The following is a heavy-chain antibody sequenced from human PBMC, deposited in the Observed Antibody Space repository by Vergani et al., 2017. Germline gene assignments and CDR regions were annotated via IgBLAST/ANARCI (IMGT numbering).Heavy chain of an antibody. V-gene: IGHV3-53*01. CDR1: GFTVSSNY. D-gene: IGHD3-3*01. CDR2: IYSGGST. CDR3: ARVFPFYYGMDV. Sequence: EVQLVESGGGLIQPGGSLRLSSAASGFTVSSNYMSWVRQAPGKGLEWVSVIYSGGSTYYADSVKGRFTISRDNSKNTLYLQMNSLRAEDTAVYYCARVFPFYYGMDVWGQGTTVTVSS. J-gene: IGHJ6*02.